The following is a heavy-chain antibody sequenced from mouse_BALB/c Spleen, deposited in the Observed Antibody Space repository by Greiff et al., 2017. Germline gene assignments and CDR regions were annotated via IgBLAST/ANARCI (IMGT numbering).Heavy chain of an antibody. V-gene: IGHV5-17*02. CDR3: ARSDRYDAAWFAY. CDR1: GFTFSSFG. Sequence: EVMLLESGGGLVQPGGSRKLSCAASGFTFSSFGMHWVRQAPEKGLEWVAYISSGSSTIYYADTVKGRFTISRDNPKNTLFLQMTSLRSEDTAMYYCARSDRYDAAWFAYWGQGTLVTVSA. D-gene: IGHD2-14*01. CDR2: ISSGSSTI. J-gene: IGHJ3*01.